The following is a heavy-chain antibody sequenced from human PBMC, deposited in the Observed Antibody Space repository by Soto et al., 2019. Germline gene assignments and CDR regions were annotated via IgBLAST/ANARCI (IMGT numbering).Heavy chain of an antibody. V-gene: IGHV4-31*03. CDR1: GGSISSGGYY. J-gene: IGHJ5*02. CDR2: VYYSVST. CDR3: ARRVFP. Sequence: QVQLQESGPGLVKPSQTLSLTCTVSGGSISSGGYYCNWFCQHPGKGLEWILYVYYSVSTYYNPSLKSRITISVDTSKNQFSLKLSSVTSADAAVYCCARRVFPWGHGTLVTVSS.